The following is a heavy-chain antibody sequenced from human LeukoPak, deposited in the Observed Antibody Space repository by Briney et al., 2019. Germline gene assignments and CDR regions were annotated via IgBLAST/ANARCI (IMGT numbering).Heavy chain of an antibody. CDR3: ARKREALFDY. V-gene: IGHV4-59*01. CDR2: IYYSGST. D-gene: IGHD1-26*01. CDR1: GGSISSYY. J-gene: IGHJ4*02. Sequence: SETLSLTCTVSGGSISSYYWSWIRQPPGKGLEWIGYIYYSGSTNHNPSLKSRVTISVDTSKNQFSLKLSSVTAADTAVYYCARKREALFDYWGQGTLVTVSS.